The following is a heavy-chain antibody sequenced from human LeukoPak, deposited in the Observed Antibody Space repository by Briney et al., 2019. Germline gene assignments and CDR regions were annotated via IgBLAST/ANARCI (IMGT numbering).Heavy chain of an antibody. CDR1: GGSISSGGYY. CDR3: ARGFLGVPRNWYFDL. CDR2: IYYSGST. Sequence: SQTLSLTCTVSGGSISSGGYYWSWIRQHPGKGLEWIGYIYYSGSTYYNPSLKSRVTISVDTSKNQFSLKLSSVTAADTAVYYCARGFLGVPRNWYFDLLGRGTLVTVSS. D-gene: IGHD1-26*01. V-gene: IGHV4-31*03. J-gene: IGHJ2*01.